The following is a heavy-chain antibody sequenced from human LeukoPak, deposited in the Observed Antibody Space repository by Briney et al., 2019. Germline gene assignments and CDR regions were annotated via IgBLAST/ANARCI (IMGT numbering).Heavy chain of an antibody. Sequence: PGRSLRLSCAASGFTFSSYAMHWVRQAPGKGLEWVAVISYDGSNKYYADSVKGRFTISRDNSKNTLYLQMNSLRAEDTAVYYCAKALVAGDYWGQGTLVTVSS. V-gene: IGHV3-30-3*01. CDR3: AKALVAGDY. D-gene: IGHD5-12*01. J-gene: IGHJ4*02. CDR2: ISYDGSNK. CDR1: GFTFSSYA.